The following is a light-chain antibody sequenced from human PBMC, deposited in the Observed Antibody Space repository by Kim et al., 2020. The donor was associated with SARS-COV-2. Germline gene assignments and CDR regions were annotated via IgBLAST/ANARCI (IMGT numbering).Light chain of an antibody. Sequence: DIQMTQSPSTLSASVGDRVTITCRASQSISSWLAWYQQKPGKAPKLLIYTASTLQSGVPSRFSGSKSGTEFTLTISSLQPDDFAVYYCQQYYDWPPYTFGQGTKLEI. CDR2: TAS. CDR3: QQYYDWPPYT. CDR1: QSISSW. J-gene: IGKJ2*01. V-gene: IGKV1-5*03.